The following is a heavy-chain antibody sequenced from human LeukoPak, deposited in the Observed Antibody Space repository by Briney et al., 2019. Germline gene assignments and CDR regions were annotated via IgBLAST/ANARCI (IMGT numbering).Heavy chain of an antibody. CDR2: IYYSGST. D-gene: IGHD5-12*01. V-gene: IGHV4-59*01. CDR1: GGSISSYY. CDR3: ARSLEWGGLRGGDFDY. J-gene: IGHJ4*02. Sequence: SETLSLTCTVSGGSISSYYWSWVRQPPGKGLEWIGYIYYSGSTNYNPSLKSRVTISVDTSKNQFSLKLSSVTAADTAVDYCARSLEWGGLRGGDFDYWGQGTLVTVSS.